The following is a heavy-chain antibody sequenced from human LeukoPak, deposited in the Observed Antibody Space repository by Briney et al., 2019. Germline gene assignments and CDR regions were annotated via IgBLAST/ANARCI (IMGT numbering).Heavy chain of an antibody. J-gene: IGHJ5*02. V-gene: IGHV5-51*01. D-gene: IGHD6-13*01. CDR3: ARQSSSSRGWFDP. Sequence: GESLKISCKGSGYSFTIYWIGWVRPMPGKGLEWRGIIYPGDSDTRYSPSFQGQVTISADKSISTAYLQWSSLKASDTAMYYCARQSSSSRGWFDPWGQGTLVTVSS. CDR1: GYSFTIYW. CDR2: IYPGDSDT.